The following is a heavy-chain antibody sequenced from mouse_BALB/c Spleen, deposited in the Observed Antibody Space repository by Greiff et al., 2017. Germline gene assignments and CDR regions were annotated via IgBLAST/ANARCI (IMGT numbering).Heavy chain of an antibody. CDR3: ARRPSTVVAMDY. CDR2: ISSGSSTI. D-gene: IGHD1-1*01. CDR1: GFTFSSFG. J-gene: IGHJ4*01. V-gene: IGHV5-17*02. Sequence: EVMLVESGGGLVQPGGSRKLSCAASGFTFSSFGMHWVRQAPEKGLEWVAYISSGSSTIYYADTVKGRFTISRDNPKNTLFLQMTSLRSEDTAMYYCARRPSTVVAMDYWGQGTSVTVSS.